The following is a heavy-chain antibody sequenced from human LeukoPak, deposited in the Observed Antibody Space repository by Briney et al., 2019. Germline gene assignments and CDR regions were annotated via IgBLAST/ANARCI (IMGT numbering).Heavy chain of an antibody. CDR2: ITGSGAST. CDR3: ARAHSSGWYYFDY. V-gene: IGHV3-23*01. J-gene: IGHJ4*02. CDR1: GLTFSSYA. Sequence: PGGSLRLSCAASGLTFSSYAMSWVRQAPGKGLEWVSAITGSGASTCYADSVKGRFTISRDNSKNTLYLQMNSLRAEGTAVYYCARAHSSGWYYFDYWGQGTLVTVSS. D-gene: IGHD6-19*01.